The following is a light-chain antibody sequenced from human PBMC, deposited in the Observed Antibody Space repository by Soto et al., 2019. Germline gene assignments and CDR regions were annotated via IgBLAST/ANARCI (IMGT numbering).Light chain of an antibody. CDR3: QSHDSSLNSWV. Sequence: QPVLTQPPSMSGAPGQRVTISCTGSSFNIGAGYDVHWYQLLPGTAPKLLIYGNTNRPSGVPDRFSGSKSGTSASLAITGLRAEDEADYYCQSHDSSLNSWVFGGGTKLTVL. V-gene: IGLV1-40*01. CDR1: SFNIGAGYD. CDR2: GNT. J-gene: IGLJ3*02.